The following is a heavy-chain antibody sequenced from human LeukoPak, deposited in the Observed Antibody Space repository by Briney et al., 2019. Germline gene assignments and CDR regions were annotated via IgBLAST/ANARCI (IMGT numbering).Heavy chain of an antibody. CDR2: IYYSGST. Sequence: SETLSLTCTVSGYSISSGYYWGWIRQPPGKGLEWIGYIYYSGSTNYDPSLKSRVTISVDTSKNQFSLKLSSVTAADTAVYYCARGRMEYYYGSAYFDYWGQGTLVTVSS. D-gene: IGHD3-10*01. V-gene: IGHV4-61*01. J-gene: IGHJ4*02. CDR3: ARGRMEYYYGSAYFDY. CDR1: GYSISSGYY.